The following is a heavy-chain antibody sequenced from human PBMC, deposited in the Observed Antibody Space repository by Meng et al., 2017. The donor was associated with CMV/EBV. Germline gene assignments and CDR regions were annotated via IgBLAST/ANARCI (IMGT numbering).Heavy chain of an antibody. D-gene: IGHD3-10*01. CDR2: IRYDGSNK. V-gene: IGHV3-30*02. Sequence: QVQLVGVGGAWCQPGGSLRFSWAAFGLTLSSYGMHWGRQAPGKGLEWVAFIRYDGSNKYYADSVKGRFTISRDNSKNTLYLQMNSLRAEDTAVYYCAKEDGSGSYSIDYWGQGTLVTVSS. CDR3: AKEDGSGSYSIDY. CDR1: GLTLSSYG. J-gene: IGHJ4*02.